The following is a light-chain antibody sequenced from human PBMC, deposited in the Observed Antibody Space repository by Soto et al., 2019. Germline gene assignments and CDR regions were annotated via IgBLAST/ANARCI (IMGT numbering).Light chain of an antibody. V-gene: IGLV2-11*01. J-gene: IGLJ1*01. CDR3: CSYAGSYPFV. CDR1: SSDVGGYNY. Sequence: QAVRTQARSVSGSPGQSVTISCTGTSSDVGGYNYVSWYQHHPGKAPKLMIYDVDKRPSGVPGRFSGSKSGNTASLTISGLQAEDEADYYCCSYAGSYPFVFGTGTKVTVL. CDR2: DVD.